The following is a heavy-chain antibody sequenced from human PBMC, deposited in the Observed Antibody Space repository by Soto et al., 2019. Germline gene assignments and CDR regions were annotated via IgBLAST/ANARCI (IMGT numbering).Heavy chain of an antibody. V-gene: IGHV3-11*01. Sequence: QVQLVESGGGLVKPGGSLRLSCAAPGFTFSDYYMSWIRQAPGKGLEWVSYISSSGSTIYYADSVKGRFNISRDNAKNSLYLQRNRLRAEDTAVYYCARVERGITIFGVVIPPFDYGGQGILVTVSS. D-gene: IGHD3-3*01. CDR3: ARVERGITIFGVVIPPFDY. J-gene: IGHJ4*02. CDR2: ISSSGSTI. CDR1: GFTFSDYY.